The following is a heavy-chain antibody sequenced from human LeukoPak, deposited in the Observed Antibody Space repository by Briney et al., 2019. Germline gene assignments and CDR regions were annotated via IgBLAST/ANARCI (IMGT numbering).Heavy chain of an antibody. CDR1: GFTFRSYA. CDR2: ISYDGSNK. CDR3: ARGGITIFGVVSTYYYGMDV. Sequence: GRSLRLSCAASGFTFRSYAMHWVRQAPGKGLEWVAVISYDGSNKYYADSVKGRFTISRDNSKNTLYLQMNSLRAEDTAVYYCARGGITIFGVVSTYYYGMDVWGQGTTVTVSS. V-gene: IGHV3-30-3*01. J-gene: IGHJ6*02. D-gene: IGHD3-3*01.